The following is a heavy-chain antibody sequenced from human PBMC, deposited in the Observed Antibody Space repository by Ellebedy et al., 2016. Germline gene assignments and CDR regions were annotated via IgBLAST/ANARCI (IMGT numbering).Heavy chain of an antibody. J-gene: IGHJ5*02. Sequence: SETLSLTCTVSGGSISSGGYYWSWIRQHPGKGLAWIGYIYYSGSTYYNPSLKSRVTISVDTSKNQFPLKLSSVTAADTAVYYCARGGGYDYLGWFDPWGQGTLVTVSS. CDR3: ARGGGYDYLGWFDP. CDR2: IYYSGST. V-gene: IGHV4-31*03. CDR1: GGSISSGGYY. D-gene: IGHD5-12*01.